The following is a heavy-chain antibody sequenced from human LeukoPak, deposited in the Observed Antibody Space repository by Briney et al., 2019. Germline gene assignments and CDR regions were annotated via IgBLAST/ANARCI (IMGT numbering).Heavy chain of an antibody. Sequence: GGSLRLSCAASGFTFSSYAMRWVRQAPGKGLEWVSSTTDSGSRTYYADSVKGRFTISRDNSKNTLYLQMNSLRAEDTAVYYCAKMTLGYWGQGTLVTVSS. J-gene: IGHJ4*02. CDR1: GFTFSSYA. CDR2: TTDSGSRT. CDR3: AKMTLGY. V-gene: IGHV3-23*01.